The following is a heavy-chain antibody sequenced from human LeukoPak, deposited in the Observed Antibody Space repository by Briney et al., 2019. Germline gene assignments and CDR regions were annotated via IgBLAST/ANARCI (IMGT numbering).Heavy chain of an antibody. J-gene: IGHJ4*02. Sequence: PGGSLRLSCAASGFTFSSYAMSWVRQAPGKGLEWVSAISGSGGSTYYADSVRGRFTISRDNSKNTLYLQMSRLRAEDTAVYYCAPSYSGSFDFDYWGQGTLVTVSS. CDR1: GFTFSSYA. V-gene: IGHV3-23*01. CDR3: APSYSGSFDFDY. D-gene: IGHD1-26*01. CDR2: ISGSGGST.